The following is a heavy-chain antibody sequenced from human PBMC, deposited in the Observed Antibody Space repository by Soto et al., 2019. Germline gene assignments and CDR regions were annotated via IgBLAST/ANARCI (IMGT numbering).Heavy chain of an antibody. D-gene: IGHD1-20*01. CDR1: GFTFRTYW. CDR3: ARDVDSWNDFDY. Sequence: EVQLVESGGGLVQPGGSLRLSCAASGFTFRTYWMNWVRQAPGKGLEWVANIKEDGSKKNFVDSVKGRFTISRDNAKNLSYLQMNSLRAEDTAVYYCARDVDSWNDFDYWGQGTLVTVPS. V-gene: IGHV3-7*01. CDR2: IKEDGSKK. J-gene: IGHJ4*02.